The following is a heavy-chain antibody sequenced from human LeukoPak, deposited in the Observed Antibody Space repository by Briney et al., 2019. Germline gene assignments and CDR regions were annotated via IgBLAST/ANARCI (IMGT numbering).Heavy chain of an antibody. CDR2: IIPIFGTA. CDR3: ARSPPVYYDILTGYYFDY. V-gene: IGHV1-69*05. CDR1: GGTFSSYA. J-gene: IGHJ4*02. D-gene: IGHD3-9*01. Sequence: SVKVSCKASGGTFSSYAISWVRQAPGQGLEWRGGIIPIFGTANYAQKFQGRVTITTDESTSTAYMELSSLRSEDTAVYYCARSPPVYYDILTGYYFDYWGQGTLVTVSS.